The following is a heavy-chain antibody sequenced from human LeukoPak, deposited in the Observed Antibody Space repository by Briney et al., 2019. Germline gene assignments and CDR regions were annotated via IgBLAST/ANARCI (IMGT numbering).Heavy chain of an antibody. CDR3: ARGRGATPPYYFDY. J-gene: IGHJ4*02. CDR1: GFTFSSYS. Sequence: GGSLRLSCAASGFTFSSYSMTWVRQAPGKGLEWVSYITFTSSTIHYADSVKGRFTISRDNAKSSLYLQMNSLRADDTAVYYCARGRGATPPYYFDYWGQGTLVTVSS. D-gene: IGHD1-26*01. CDR2: ITFTSSTI. V-gene: IGHV3-48*01.